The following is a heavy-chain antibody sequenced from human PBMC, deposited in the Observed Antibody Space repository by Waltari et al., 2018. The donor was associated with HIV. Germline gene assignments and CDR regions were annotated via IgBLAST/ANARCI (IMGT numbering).Heavy chain of an antibody. V-gene: IGHV3-7*01. CDR2: IKQDGSEK. J-gene: IGHJ4*02. D-gene: IGHD5-18*01. CDR3: ARDLGYSYGYVSDY. Sequence: EVQLVESGGGLVQPGGSLRLYCAASVLPFGSYWMSWVRQAPGKGMEWVANIKQDGSEKYYVDSVKGRFTITRDNAKNSLYLQMNSLRAEDTAVYYCARDLGYSYGYVSDYWGQGTLVTVSS. CDR1: VLPFGSYW.